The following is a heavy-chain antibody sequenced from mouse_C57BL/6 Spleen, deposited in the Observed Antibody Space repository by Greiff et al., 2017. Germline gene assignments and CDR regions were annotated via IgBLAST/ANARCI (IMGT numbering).Heavy chain of an antibody. D-gene: IGHD1-1*01. J-gene: IGHJ4*01. V-gene: IGHV1-9*01. CDR1: GYTFTGYW. CDR3: ARPLYYYGSSPYAMDY. CDR2: ILPASGST. Sequence: QVQLQQSGAELMKPGASVKLSCKATGYTFTGYWIEWVKQRPGHGLEWIGEILPASGSTNYNEKFKGKATFTAVTSSNTAYMHHSSLTTEDSAIYYCARPLYYYGSSPYAMDYWGQGTSVTVSS.